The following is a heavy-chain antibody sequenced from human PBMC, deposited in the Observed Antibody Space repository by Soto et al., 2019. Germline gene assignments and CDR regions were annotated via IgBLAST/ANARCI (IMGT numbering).Heavy chain of an antibody. J-gene: IGHJ5*02. V-gene: IGHV3-53*01. CDR3: ARDPSRSSSLGWFDP. CDR1: EFTVSGNC. CDR2: IYSGESK. D-gene: IGHD6-6*01. Sequence: GGSRRRSCAASEFTVSGNCMSWVRQAPGKGLEWVSVIYSGESKLYADSVKGRFTISRDNFKNTLYLQMNSLRAEDTAVYYCARDPSRSSSLGWFDPWGQGALVTVSS.